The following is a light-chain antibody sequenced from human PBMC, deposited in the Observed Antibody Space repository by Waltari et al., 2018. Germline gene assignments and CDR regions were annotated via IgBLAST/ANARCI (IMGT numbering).Light chain of an antibody. CDR2: GTF. V-gene: IGKV3-20*01. Sequence: EIVLTQSPDTLSLSPGEGATLSCRTSQTIRTTYLAWYQQKPGQAPTLLIYGTFSRATGIPDRFTGSGSGTDFSLTISSLEPEDFATYYCQQYDISPLTFGGGTKVEIK. CDR3: QQYDISPLT. CDR1: QTIRTTY. J-gene: IGKJ4*01.